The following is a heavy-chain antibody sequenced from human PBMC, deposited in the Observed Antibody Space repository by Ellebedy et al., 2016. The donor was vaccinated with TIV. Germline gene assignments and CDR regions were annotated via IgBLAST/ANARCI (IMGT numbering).Heavy chain of an antibody. J-gene: IGHJ4*02. CDR3: VLGSYQHFDS. CDR1: GGSISNGAYY. CDR2: IYYSGGT. V-gene: IGHV4-61*08. D-gene: IGHD3-10*01. Sequence: GSLRLXCTVSGGSISNGAYYWSWIRQPPGKSLEWIGYIYYSGGTKYNPSLESRVTISIDTSKNQFSLRLSSVTAADTAVYYCVLGSYQHFDSWGQGTLVTVSS.